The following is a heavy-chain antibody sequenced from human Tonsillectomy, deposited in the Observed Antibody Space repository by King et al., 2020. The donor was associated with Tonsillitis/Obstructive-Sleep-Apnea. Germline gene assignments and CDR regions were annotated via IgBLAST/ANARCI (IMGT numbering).Heavy chain of an antibody. V-gene: IGHV3-30*04. D-gene: IGHD6-13*01. CDR2: ISYDGSNK. Sequence: VQLVESGGGVVQPGRSLRLSCAASGFTFSNYAMHWVRQAPGRGLEWGAVISYDGSNKYYADSVKGRFTIARDNSKNTLYLQMNSLRAEDTAVYYCARVTLDHIAAAANSWGQGTLVTVSS. CDR1: GFTFSNYA. J-gene: IGHJ5*02. CDR3: ARVTLDHIAAAANS.